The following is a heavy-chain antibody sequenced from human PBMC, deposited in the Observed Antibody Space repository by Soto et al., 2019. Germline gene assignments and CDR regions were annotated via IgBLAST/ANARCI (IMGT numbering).Heavy chain of an antibody. CDR1: GVSIRSGEYY. Sequence: SETLSLTCTVSGVSIRSGEYYWSWIRQPPGKGLEWIGYIYYSGSTYYNPSIKTRITISVDTSKNQFSLKLSSVTAADTAVYYCARDPGIAALPRIYYYGMDVWGQGTTVTVSS. V-gene: IGHV4-30-4*01. D-gene: IGHD6-6*01. CDR2: IYYSGST. CDR3: ARDPGIAALPRIYYYGMDV. J-gene: IGHJ6*02.